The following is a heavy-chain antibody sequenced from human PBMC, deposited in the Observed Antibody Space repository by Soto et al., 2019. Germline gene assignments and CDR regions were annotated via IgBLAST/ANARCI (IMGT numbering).Heavy chain of an antibody. D-gene: IGHD3-9*01. Sequence: QITLKESGPALVKPTQTLTLTCTFSGFSLSTSGEAVGWIRQPPGEALEWLALIYWDDDNRYNPTLKTRLTITKDTSKNQVVLTLTNMYPVDTATYFCAHDVLASPAGWFDPWGQGILVTVSS. CDR3: AHDVLASPAGWFDP. CDR1: GFSLSTSGEA. V-gene: IGHV2-5*02. CDR2: IYWDDDN. J-gene: IGHJ5*02.